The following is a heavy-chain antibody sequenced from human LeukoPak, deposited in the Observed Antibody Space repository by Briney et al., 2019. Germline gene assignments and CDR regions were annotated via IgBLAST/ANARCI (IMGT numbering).Heavy chain of an antibody. V-gene: IGHV4-59*08. CDR3: AKYGNSGWVIDN. CDR2: IYYTGAT. J-gene: IGHJ4*02. D-gene: IGHD6-19*01. Sequence: SETLSLTCTVSGGSIGNNYWTWIRQPPGKGLEYIGYIYYTGATNYNPSLKSRVTISVDTSKSQFSLKLSSVIAADTAVYFCAKYGNSGWVIDNWGQGALVTVSS. CDR1: GGSIGNNY.